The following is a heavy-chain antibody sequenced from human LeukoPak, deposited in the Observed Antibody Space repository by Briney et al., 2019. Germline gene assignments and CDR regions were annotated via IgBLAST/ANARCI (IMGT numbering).Heavy chain of an antibody. J-gene: IGHJ4*02. D-gene: IGHD2-8*01. Sequence: GGSLRLSCEASGLSFRSYGMSWVRQAPGKGLEWVSGISGSGDNTYYTDSVKGRFTISRGNSKNTLYLQMNSLRVEDTAVYYCAKCWTSDGVCLNFDHWGQGALVTVSS. V-gene: IGHV3-23*01. CDR2: ISGSGDNT. CDR1: GLSFRSYG. CDR3: AKCWTSDGVCLNFDH.